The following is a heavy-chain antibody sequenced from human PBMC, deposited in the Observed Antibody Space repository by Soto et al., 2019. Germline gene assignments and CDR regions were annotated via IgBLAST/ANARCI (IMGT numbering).Heavy chain of an antibody. CDR2: IYPGDSDT. CDR1: GYSFTSYW. D-gene: IGHD6-19*01. Sequence: GESLKISCKGSGYSFTSYWIGWVRQMPGKGLEWMGIIYPGDSDTRYSPSFQGQVTISADKSISTAYLQWSSLKASDTAMYYCAREGSVAGLNGWFDPWGQGTLVTVSS. CDR3: AREGSVAGLNGWFDP. J-gene: IGHJ5*02. V-gene: IGHV5-51*01.